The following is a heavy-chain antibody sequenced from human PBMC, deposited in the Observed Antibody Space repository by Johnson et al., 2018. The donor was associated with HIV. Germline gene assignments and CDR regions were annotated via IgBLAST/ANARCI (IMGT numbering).Heavy chain of an antibody. D-gene: IGHD5-18*01. CDR3: AKSRGGYSYGYDAFDI. V-gene: IGHV3-30*04. Sequence: QVQLVESGGGVVQPGRSLRLSCAASGFSLSSYAMHWVRQAPGKGLEWVAVISYDGSNKYYADSVKGRFTISRDNSKNTLFLQMNSLRTEDTALYYCAKSRGGYSYGYDAFDIWGQGTMVTVSS. CDR1: GFSLSSYA. J-gene: IGHJ3*02. CDR2: ISYDGSNK.